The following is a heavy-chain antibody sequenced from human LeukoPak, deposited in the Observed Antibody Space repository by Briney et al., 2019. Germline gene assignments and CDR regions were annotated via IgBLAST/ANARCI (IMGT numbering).Heavy chain of an antibody. CDR1: GYTFTDYY. J-gene: IGHJ1*01. CDR2: INPNSGGT. CDR3: ARTPAFSGSYYHL. Sequence: ASVTVSYKASGYTFTDYYMHWVRQAPGQGLEWMGWINPNSGGTNYAQKFQGRVTMTRDTSISTAYMELSRLRSDDTAVYYCARTPAFSGSYYHLWGQGTLVTVSS. V-gene: IGHV1-2*02. D-gene: IGHD1-26*01.